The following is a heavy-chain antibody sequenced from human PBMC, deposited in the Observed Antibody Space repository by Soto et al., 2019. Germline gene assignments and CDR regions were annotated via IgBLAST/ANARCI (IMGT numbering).Heavy chain of an antibody. V-gene: IGHV3-74*01. CDR3: VRARHLVVVSAILGQGLEI. Sequence: EVQLVESGGGLVQPGGSLRLSCAASGFAFSGDWMHWVRQAPGKGLVWVSRINSDGSSTNYADSVKGRITIFRDNAEGTLYLHINSLRAEDTAVYYCVRARHLVVVSAILGQGLEIWGKGTMVTVYS. D-gene: IGHD2-21*02. J-gene: IGHJ3*02. CDR2: INSDGSST. CDR1: GFAFSGDW.